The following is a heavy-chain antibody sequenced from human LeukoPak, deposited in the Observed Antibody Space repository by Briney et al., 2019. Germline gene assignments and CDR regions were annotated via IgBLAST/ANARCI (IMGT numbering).Heavy chain of an antibody. D-gene: IGHD3-10*01. Sequence: PGGSLRLSCAASGVTFSSYAMSWVRQAPGKGLEWVSAISGSGGSTYYADSVKGRFTISRDNSKNTLYLQMNSLRAEDTAVYYCAKLTSGYYGSGTGDNWFDPWGQGTLVTVSS. J-gene: IGHJ5*02. CDR3: AKLTSGYYGSGTGDNWFDP. CDR1: GVTFSSYA. V-gene: IGHV3-23*01. CDR2: ISGSGGST.